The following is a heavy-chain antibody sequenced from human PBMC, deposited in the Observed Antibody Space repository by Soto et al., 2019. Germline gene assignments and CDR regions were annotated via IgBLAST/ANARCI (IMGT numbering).Heavy chain of an antibody. CDR3: ARGSGSYVYYYYYGMDV. CDR1: GYTFTSYS. V-gene: IGHV1-3*01. D-gene: IGHD3-10*01. CDR2: INAGNGNT. Sequence: XSVKVSFNASGYTFTSYSMHLVRHTPGQRLEWMGWINAGNGNTKYSQKFQGRVTITRDTSASTAYMELSSLRSEDTAVYYCARGSGSYVYYYYYGMDVWGQGTTVTVSS. J-gene: IGHJ6*02.